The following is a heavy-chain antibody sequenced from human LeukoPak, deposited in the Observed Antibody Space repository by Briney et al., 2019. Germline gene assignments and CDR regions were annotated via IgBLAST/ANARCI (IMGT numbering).Heavy chain of an antibody. Sequence: ASVKVSCKASGYTFTSYYMHWVRQAPGQGLEWRGWINPNSGGTNYAQKFQGRVTMTRDTSITTAYMELSSLRSDDTAVYYCARDVGEYCSSTNCYASLYWGQGTLVTVSS. D-gene: IGHD2-2*01. CDR2: INPNSGGT. J-gene: IGHJ4*02. CDR3: ARDVGEYCSSTNCYASLY. CDR1: GYTFTSYY. V-gene: IGHV1-2*02.